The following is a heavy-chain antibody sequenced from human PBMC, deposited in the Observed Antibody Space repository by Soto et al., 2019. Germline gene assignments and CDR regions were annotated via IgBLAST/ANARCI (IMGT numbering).Heavy chain of an antibody. V-gene: IGHV3-33*01. CDR3: ARGIGGWIAYYYYGMDV. CDR2: IWYDGSNK. Sequence: PGGSLRLSCAASGFTFSIYGMHWVRQAPGKGLEWVAVIWYDGSNKYYADSVKGRFTISRDNSKNTLYLQMNSLRAEDTAVYYCARGIGGWIAYYYYGMDVWGQGTTVTVSS. J-gene: IGHJ6*02. CDR1: GFTFSIYG. D-gene: IGHD3-10*01.